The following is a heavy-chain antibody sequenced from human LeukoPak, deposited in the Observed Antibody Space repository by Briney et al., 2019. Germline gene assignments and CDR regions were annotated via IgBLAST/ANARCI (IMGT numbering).Heavy chain of an antibody. CDR2: IDPSDSYN. J-gene: IGHJ4*02. Sequence: GESLKISCKGSGYNFTNYWISWVRQMPGKGLEWMGTIDPSDSYNNYSPSFQGHVTISADKSISTAYLQRSSLKASDTAMYYCARAYSRSRFDYWGQGTLVTVSS. CDR1: GYNFTNYW. CDR3: ARAYSRSRFDY. D-gene: IGHD6-6*01. V-gene: IGHV5-10-1*01.